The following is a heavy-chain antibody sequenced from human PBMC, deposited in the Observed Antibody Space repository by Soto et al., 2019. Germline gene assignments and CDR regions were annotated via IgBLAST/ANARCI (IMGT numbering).Heavy chain of an antibody. V-gene: IGHV1-18*01. CDR3: ARVMSSYKSDYNWFDT. Sequence: ASVKVSCKASGYTFTSYGISWVRQAPGQGLEWMGWISAYNGNTNYAQKLQGRVTMTTDTSTSTAYVELRSLRSDDTAVYYCARVMSSYKSDYNWFDTCGQGTMVIVSS. J-gene: IGHJ5*02. D-gene: IGHD1-1*01. CDR2: ISAYNGNT. CDR1: GYTFTSYG.